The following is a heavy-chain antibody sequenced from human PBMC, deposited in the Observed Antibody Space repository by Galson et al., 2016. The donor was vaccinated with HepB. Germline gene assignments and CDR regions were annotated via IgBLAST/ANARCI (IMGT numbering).Heavy chain of an antibody. CDR1: GYNFPRYW. CDR3: ARLYYGRNSEPSYWYFDI. CDR2: IYSGDSDT. J-gene: IGHJ2*01. V-gene: IGHV5-51*03. D-gene: IGHD4-23*01. Sequence: QSGAEVKKPGESLKISCNASGYNFPRYWIGWVRQMPGKGLEWMGIIYSGDSDTRYSPSFQGQVTISADKSISTAYMQWSSLKASDTAMYYCARLYYGRNSEPSYWYFDIWGRGTLVTVSS.